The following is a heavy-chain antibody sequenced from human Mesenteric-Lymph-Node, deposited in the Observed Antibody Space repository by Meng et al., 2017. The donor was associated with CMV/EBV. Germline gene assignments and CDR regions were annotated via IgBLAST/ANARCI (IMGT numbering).Heavy chain of an antibody. J-gene: IGHJ2*01. CDR3: ARRYSGYDSWYFDL. CDR2: INVGDSDT. Sequence: KGFGEGFTSYWIGWGRQMPGRGLEWMGIINVGDSDTGYSPSFQGQVTISADKSISTAYLQWSSLKASDTAMYYCARRYSGYDSWYFDLWGRGTLVTVSS. D-gene: IGHD5-12*01. V-gene: IGHV5-51*01. CDR1: GEGFTSYW.